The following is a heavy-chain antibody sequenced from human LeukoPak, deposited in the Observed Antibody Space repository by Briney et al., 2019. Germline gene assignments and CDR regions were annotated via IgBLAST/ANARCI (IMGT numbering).Heavy chain of an antibody. D-gene: IGHD3-10*01. J-gene: IGHJ6*02. Sequence: GGSLRLSCAASGFTFSDYYMSWIRQAPGKGLEWVSYISSSGSTIYYADSVKGRFTISRDNAKNSLYLQMNSLRAEDTAVYYCARGHLDPHYYGSGSYLLSYYYYGMDVWGQGTTVTVSS. CDR1: GFTFSDYY. CDR2: ISSSGSTI. CDR3: ARGHLDPHYYGSGSYLLSYYYYGMDV. V-gene: IGHV3-11*01.